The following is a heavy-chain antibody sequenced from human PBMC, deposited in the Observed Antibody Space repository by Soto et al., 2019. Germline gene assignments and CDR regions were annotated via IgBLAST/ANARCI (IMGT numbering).Heavy chain of an antibody. CDR1: GFTFNNYT. V-gene: IGHV3-9*01. Sequence: EVQLVESGGDLVQPGRSLRLSCSASGFTFNNYTMHWVRQAPGKGLEWVSGISWEGGSIGYADSVMGRFTISRDNAKNSLYLEMNSLRSEDTALYYCAKDHDEDFGYDLDYFNYWGQGTLVTVSS. CDR2: ISWEGGSI. D-gene: IGHD5-12*01. J-gene: IGHJ4*02. CDR3: AKDHDEDFGYDLDYFNY.